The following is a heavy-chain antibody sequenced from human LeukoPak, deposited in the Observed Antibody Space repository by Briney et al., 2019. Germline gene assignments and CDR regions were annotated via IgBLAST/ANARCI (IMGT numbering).Heavy chain of an antibody. CDR3: AKAHSTAMVYFDY. V-gene: IGHV3-53*01. J-gene: IGHJ4*02. CDR2: IHSGGST. Sequence: GGSLRLSCAASGFTVSSYFMSWVRQAPGKGLEWVSVIHSGGSTLYADSVKGRFTISRHNSKNTLYLQMNSLRAEDTAVYYCAKAHSTAMVYFDYWGQGTLVTVSS. CDR1: GFTVSSYF. D-gene: IGHD5-18*01.